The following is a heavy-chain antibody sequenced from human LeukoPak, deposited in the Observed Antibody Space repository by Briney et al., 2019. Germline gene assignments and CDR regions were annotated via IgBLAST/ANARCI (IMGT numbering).Heavy chain of an antibody. Sequence: SETLSLTCAVYGGSFSGYYWSWIRQPPGKGLEWIGEINHSGSTNYNPSLKSRVTISVDTSKNQFSLKLSSVTAADTAVYYCARDAGGSGSYYNDYWGQGTLVTVSS. D-gene: IGHD3-10*01. V-gene: IGHV4-34*01. J-gene: IGHJ4*02. CDR2: INHSGST. CDR3: ARDAGGSGSYYNDY. CDR1: GGSFSGYY.